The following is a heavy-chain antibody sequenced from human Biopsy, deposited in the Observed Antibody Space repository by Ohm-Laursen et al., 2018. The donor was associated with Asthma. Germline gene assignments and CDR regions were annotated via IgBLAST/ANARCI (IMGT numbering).Heavy chain of an antibody. CDR1: GGYLTGHY. V-gene: IGHV4-34*01. D-gene: IGHD1-20*01. CDR3: ARAAITGIRGWFDP. CDR2: IDQSGYT. J-gene: IGHJ5*02. Sequence: SETLSLTCTVYGGYLTGHYWNWIRQPPGKGLEWIGEIDQSGYTNYNPSLKSRVTISADTSKNQFHLKLSSVTAADTAVYFCARAAITGIRGWFDPWGQGTQVTASS.